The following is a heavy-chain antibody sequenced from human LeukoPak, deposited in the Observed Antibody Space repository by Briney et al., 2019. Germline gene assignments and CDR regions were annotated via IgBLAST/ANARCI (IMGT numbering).Heavy chain of an antibody. D-gene: IGHD3-3*01. V-gene: IGHV7-4-1*02. CDR3: AEQTIFGVVTIPLGAFDI. J-gene: IGHJ3*02. CDR1: GYTFTSYG. CDR2: INTDTGNP. Sequence: ASVKVSCKASGYTFTSYGISWVRQAPGQGLEWMGWINTDTGNPTYAQGFTGRFVFSLDTSVSTAYLQINSLKAEDTAVYYCAEQTIFGVVTIPLGAFDIWGQGTMVTVSS.